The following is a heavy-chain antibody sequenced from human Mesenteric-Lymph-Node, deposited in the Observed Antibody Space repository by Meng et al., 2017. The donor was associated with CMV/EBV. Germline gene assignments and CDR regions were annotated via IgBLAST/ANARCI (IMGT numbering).Heavy chain of an antibody. CDR2: INPNSGGT. CDR1: GYTFTGYY. D-gene: IGHD5/OR15-5a*01. V-gene: IGHV1-2*02. J-gene: IGHJ6*02. Sequence: ASVKVSCKASGYTFTGYYMHWVRQAPGLGLEWMGWINPNSGGTNYAQKFQGRVTMTRDTSISTAYMELSRLRSDDTAVYYCARDLPSRFGMDVWGQGTTVTVSS. CDR3: ARDLPSRFGMDV.